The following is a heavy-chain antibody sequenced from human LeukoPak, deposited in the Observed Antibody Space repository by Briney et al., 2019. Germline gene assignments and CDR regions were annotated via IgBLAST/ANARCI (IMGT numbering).Heavy chain of an antibody. J-gene: IGHJ5*02. CDR3: AKAGWQPLNYFDP. D-gene: IGHD4-23*01. CDR1: GFTFSSYA. V-gene: IGHV3-23*01. Sequence: PGGSLRLSCAASGFTFSSYAMSWVRQAPGKGLEWVSAISGSGGSTYYPDSVKGRFTISRDNSESTLYLQMISLRAEDTAIYYCAKAGWQPLNYFDPWGQGTLVTVSS. CDR2: ISGSGGST.